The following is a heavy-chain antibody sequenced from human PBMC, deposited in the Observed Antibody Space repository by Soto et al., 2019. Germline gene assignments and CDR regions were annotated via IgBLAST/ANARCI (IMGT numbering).Heavy chain of an antibody. CDR2: IYYSGST. CDR1: GGSISQYY. J-gene: IGHJ6*02. D-gene: IGHD2-15*01. CDR3: ARGAYCSYASCWNNGMDV. V-gene: IGHV4-59*01. Sequence: PSETLSLTCTVSGGSISQYYWNWIRQPPGKGLEWIGNIYYSGSTNYNPSLKSRVTISVDTSKNQFSLNLYSVTAADTAQYFCARGAYCSYASCWNNGMDVWGPGTTVTVSS.